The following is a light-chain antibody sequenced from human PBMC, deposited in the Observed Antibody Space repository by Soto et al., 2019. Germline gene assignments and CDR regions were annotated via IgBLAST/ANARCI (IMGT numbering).Light chain of an antibody. V-gene: IGKV2-30*01. CDR3: MQSTHWPPT. CDR2: EVF. Sequence: DVVMTQSPLSLAATLGQPASISCRSSQSLLYRDGNTYLNWFHQRPGQSPRRLIYEVFNRESGVPYRFSGSGSGTDCTLHIRRVEADDVGFYFCMQSTHWPPTFGLGTRVELK. CDR1: QSLLYRDGNTY. J-gene: IGKJ1*01.